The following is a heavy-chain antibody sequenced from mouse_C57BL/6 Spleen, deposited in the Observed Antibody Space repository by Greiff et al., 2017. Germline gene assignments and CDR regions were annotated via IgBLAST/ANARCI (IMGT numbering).Heavy chain of an antibody. J-gene: IGHJ2*01. CDR2: IYPGGGYT. V-gene: IGHV1-63*01. CDR3: ARSGDYDRYFDY. CDR1: GYTFTNYW. D-gene: IGHD2-4*01. Sequence: QVQLKESGAELVRPGTSVKMSCKASGYTFTNYWIGWAKQRPGHGLEWIGDIYPGGGYTNYNEKFKGKATLTADKSSSTAYMQFSSLTSEDSAIYYCARSGDYDRYFDYWGQGTTLTVSS.